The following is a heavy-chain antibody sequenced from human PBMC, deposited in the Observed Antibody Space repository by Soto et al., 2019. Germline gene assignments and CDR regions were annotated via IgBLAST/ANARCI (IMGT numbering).Heavy chain of an antibody. V-gene: IGHV3-23*01. CDR2: ISGSGGST. CDR1: GFTFSSYA. Sequence: LRLSCAASGFTFSSYAMSWVRQAPGKGLEWVSAISGSGGSTYYADSVKGRFTISRDNSKNTLYLQMNSLRAEDTAVYYCAKMGSLLAAAFGYYGMDVWAQGTTVPVSS. J-gene: IGHJ6*02. D-gene: IGHD6-13*01. CDR3: AKMGSLLAAAFGYYGMDV.